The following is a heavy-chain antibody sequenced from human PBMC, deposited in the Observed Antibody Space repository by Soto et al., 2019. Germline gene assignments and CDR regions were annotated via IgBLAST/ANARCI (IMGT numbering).Heavy chain of an antibody. CDR1: GFTFSSYE. V-gene: IGHV3-48*03. D-gene: IGHD1-26*01. CDR3: ARESAEWELLPDAFDI. J-gene: IGHJ3*02. CDR2: ISSSGSTI. Sequence: EVQLVESGGGLVQPGGSLRLSCAASGFTFSSYEMNWVRQAPGKGLEWVSYISSSGSTIYYADSVKGRFTISRDNAKNSLYLQMNSLRAEDTAVYYCARESAEWELLPDAFDIWGQGTMVTVSS.